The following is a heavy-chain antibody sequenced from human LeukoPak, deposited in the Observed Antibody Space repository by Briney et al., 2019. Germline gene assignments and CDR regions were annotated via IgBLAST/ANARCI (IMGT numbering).Heavy chain of an antibody. Sequence: PGGSLRLSCAASGFTFDDYWMSWVCQAPGKRLEWVANIKEDGSEKNYVDSVKGRFIISRDNTKNSLYLQMNSLRDEDTAVYYCARDSVRGVLYDYWGQGTLVTVSS. CDR1: GFTFDDYW. CDR3: ARDSVRGVLYDY. J-gene: IGHJ4*02. CDR2: IKEDGSEK. V-gene: IGHV3-7*01. D-gene: IGHD3-10*01.